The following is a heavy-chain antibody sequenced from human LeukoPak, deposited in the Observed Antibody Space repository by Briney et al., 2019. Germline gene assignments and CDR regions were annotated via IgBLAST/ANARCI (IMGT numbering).Heavy chain of an antibody. CDR1: GFTFSSYA. Sequence: GGSLRLSCAASGFTFSSYAMHWVRQAPGKGLEYVSAISSNGGSTYYANSVKGRFTISRDNSKNTLYLQMNGLRAEDTAVYYCARGRGSTSCYYFDYWGQGALVTVSS. CDR3: ARGRGSTSCYYFDY. J-gene: IGHJ4*02. CDR2: ISSNGGST. D-gene: IGHD2-2*01. V-gene: IGHV3-64*01.